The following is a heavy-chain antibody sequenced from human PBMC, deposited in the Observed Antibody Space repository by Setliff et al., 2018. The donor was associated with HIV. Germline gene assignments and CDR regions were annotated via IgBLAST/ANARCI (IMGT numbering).Heavy chain of an antibody. CDR1: GDSVSGYY. V-gene: IGHV4-59*02. CDR3: ARAVGASYATPYLDY. Sequence: SETLSLTCGVSGDSVSGYYWIWIRQSPGKGLEWIGYMYSSGNSNYNPSLKSRGTMSVDTSNNQVSLYLSSVTAADTAVYYCARAVGASYATPYLDYWGRGTLVTVSS. D-gene: IGHD1-26*01. CDR2: MYSSGNS. J-gene: IGHJ4*02.